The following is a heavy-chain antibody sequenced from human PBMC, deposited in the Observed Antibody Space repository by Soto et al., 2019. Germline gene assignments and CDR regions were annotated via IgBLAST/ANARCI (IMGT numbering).Heavy chain of an antibody. CDR3: ARGDYGDWSDH. V-gene: IGHV4-59*01. J-gene: IGHJ5*02. Sequence: SETLSLTCTVSGGSINRYYCSWVRQPPGKGLEWIGFMYYSGNTYYNPSLKSRVTISVDTSKNQFSLKLRSVTAADTAVYYCARGDYGDWSDHWGQGTLVTVYS. CDR2: MYYSGNT. CDR1: GGSINRYY. D-gene: IGHD4-17*01.